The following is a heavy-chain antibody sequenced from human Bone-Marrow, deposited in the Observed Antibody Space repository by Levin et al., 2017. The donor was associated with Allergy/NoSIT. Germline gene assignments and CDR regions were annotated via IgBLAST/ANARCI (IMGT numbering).Heavy chain of an antibody. V-gene: IGHV4-4*02. Sequence: SETLSLTCAVSGGSISSSNWWSWVRQPPGKGLEWIGEIYHSGSTNYNPSLKSRVTISVDKSKNQFSLKLSSVTAADTAVYYCAIRTADLGYCSGGSCYSGVAAFDIWGQGTMVTVSS. D-gene: IGHD2-15*01. J-gene: IGHJ3*02. CDR3: AIRTADLGYCSGGSCYSGVAAFDI. CDR2: IYHSGST. CDR1: GGSISSSNW.